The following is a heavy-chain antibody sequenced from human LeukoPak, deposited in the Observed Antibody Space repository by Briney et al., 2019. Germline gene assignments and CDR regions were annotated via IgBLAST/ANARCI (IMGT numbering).Heavy chain of an antibody. Sequence: PGGSLRLSCAASGFTFSSYSMNWVRQAPGKGLEWVSSISSSSSYIYYADSVKGRFTISRDNAKNLLYLQMNSLRAEDTAVYYCAREPDEYFDYWGQGTLVTVSS. CDR2: ISSSSSYI. CDR3: AREPDEYFDY. V-gene: IGHV3-21*01. CDR1: GFTFSSYS. J-gene: IGHJ4*02.